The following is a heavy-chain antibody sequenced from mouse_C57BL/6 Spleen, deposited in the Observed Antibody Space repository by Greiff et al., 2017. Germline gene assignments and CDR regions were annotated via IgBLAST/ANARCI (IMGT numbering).Heavy chain of an antibody. CDR2: ISSGGSYT. CDR1: GFTFSSYG. D-gene: IGHD2-1*01. V-gene: IGHV5-6*01. Sequence: EVKLMESGGDLVKPGGSLKLSCAASGFTFSSYGMSWVRQTPDKRLEWVATISSGGSYTYSPDSVKGRFTISRDNAKNTLYLQMSSLKSEDTAMYYCARHMVTTGYAMDYRGQGTSVTVSS. CDR3: ARHMVTTGYAMDY. J-gene: IGHJ4*01.